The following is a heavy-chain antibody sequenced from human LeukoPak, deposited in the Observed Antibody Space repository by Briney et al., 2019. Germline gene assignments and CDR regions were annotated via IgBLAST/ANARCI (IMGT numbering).Heavy chain of an antibody. D-gene: IGHD2-15*01. J-gene: IGHJ5*02. V-gene: IGHV4-30-4*01. Sequence: PSETLSLTCTVSGGSISSGDYYWSWIRQPPGKGLEWIGYIYYSGSTYYSPSLKSRVTISVDTSKNQFSLKLSSVTAADTAVYYCARGSLLSAATPWGQGTLVTVSS. CDR3: ARGSLLSAATP. CDR1: GGSISSGDYY. CDR2: IYYSGST.